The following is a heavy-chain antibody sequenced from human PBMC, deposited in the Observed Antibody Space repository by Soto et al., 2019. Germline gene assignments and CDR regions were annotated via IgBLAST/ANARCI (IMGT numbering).Heavy chain of an antibody. V-gene: IGHV5-51*01. CDR3: ARHVNNPRERMDV. J-gene: IGHJ6*02. Sequence: VESLKISCKGSGYSFTSYWICCCLQMPGKGLEWMGIIYPGDSDTRYSPSFQGQVTISADKSISTAYLQWSSLKASDTAMYYCARHVNNPRERMDVWGQGTTVTVSS. CDR2: IYPGDSDT. D-gene: IGHD1-20*01. CDR1: GYSFTSYW.